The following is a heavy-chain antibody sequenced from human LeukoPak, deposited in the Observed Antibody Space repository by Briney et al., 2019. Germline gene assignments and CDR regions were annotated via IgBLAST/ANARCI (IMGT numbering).Heavy chain of an antibody. CDR2: INPNSGGT. CDR3: ARAAAGTRVYVY. V-gene: IGHV1-2*02. CDR1: GYTFTGYY. D-gene: IGHD6-13*01. J-gene: IGHJ4*02. Sequence: ASVKVSCKASGYTFTGYYMHWVRQAPGQGLEWMGWINPNSGGTNYAQKFQGRVTMTRDTSISTAYMELSRLRSEDTAVYYCARAAAGTRVYVYWGQGTLVTVSS.